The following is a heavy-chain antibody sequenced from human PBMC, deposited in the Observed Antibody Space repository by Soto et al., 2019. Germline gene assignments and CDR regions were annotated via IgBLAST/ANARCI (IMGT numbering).Heavy chain of an antibody. CDR2: FDPEDGET. CDR1: GYTLTELS. Sequence: GASAKFSCKVSGYTLTELSMHWVRQAPGKGLEWMGGFDPEDGETIYAQKFQGRVTMTEDTSTDTAYMELSSLRSEDTAVYYCAIIDSSGYYDNWFDPWGQGTPVTVSS. V-gene: IGHV1-24*01. J-gene: IGHJ5*02. CDR3: AIIDSSGYYDNWFDP. D-gene: IGHD3-22*01.